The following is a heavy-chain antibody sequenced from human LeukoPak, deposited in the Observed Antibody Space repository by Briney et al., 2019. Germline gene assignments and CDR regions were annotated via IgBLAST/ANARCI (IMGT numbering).Heavy chain of an antibody. J-gene: IGHJ4*02. CDR1: GYTFTSYY. D-gene: IGHD3-10*01. CDR2: INPSGGST. V-gene: IGHV1-46*01. Sequence: ASVKVSCKASGYTFTSYYMHWVRQAPGQGLEWMGIINPSGGSTSYAQKFQGRVTMTRDTSTSTVYMELSSLRSEDTAVYYCARVSLVRGAPDYYFDYWGQGTLVTVSS. CDR3: ARVSLVRGAPDYYFDY.